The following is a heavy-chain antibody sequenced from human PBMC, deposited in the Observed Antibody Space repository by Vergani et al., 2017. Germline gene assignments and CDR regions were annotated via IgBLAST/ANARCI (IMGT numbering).Heavy chain of an antibody. CDR2: IISIFGTA. CDR1: VGTFSSYA. D-gene: IGHD3-3*01. J-gene: IGHJ5*02. CDR3: ARGYDVRSGYSNWFDT. V-gene: IGHV1-69*13. Sequence: QVQLVQSGAEVKKPGSSVKVSCKASVGTFSSYAISWVRQAPGQGLEWMGRIISIFGTAHYAQKPQGRVTITADEYTRTAYMELSSLRSEDTAVYYCARGYDVRSGYSNWFDTWGQGTRVTVSA.